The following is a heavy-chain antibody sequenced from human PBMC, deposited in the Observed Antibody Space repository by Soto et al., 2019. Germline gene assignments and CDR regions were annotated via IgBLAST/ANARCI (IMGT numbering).Heavy chain of an antibody. D-gene: IGHD3-10*01. V-gene: IGHV1-3*01. CDR1: GYTFTSYA. CDR3: ATAHRYGSGSYFDY. J-gene: IGHJ4*02. CDR2: INAGNGNT. Sequence: QVQLVQSGAEVKKPGASVKVSCKASGYTFTSYAMHWVRQAPGQRLEWMGWINAGNGNTKYSQKFQGRVTITRDTSASTAYMELGSLRSEDTGVYYCATAHRYGSGSYFDYWGQGTLVTVSS.